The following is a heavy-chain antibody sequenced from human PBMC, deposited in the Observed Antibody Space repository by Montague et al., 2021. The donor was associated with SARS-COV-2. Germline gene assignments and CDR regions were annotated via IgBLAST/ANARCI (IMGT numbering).Heavy chain of an antibody. J-gene: IGHJ6*03. V-gene: IGHV4-34*01. CDR3: ARLRDGVVPSPILGVGPYYYYYLMHV. D-gene: IGHD3-10*01. Sequence: SETLSLTCAVHGTTFSGYYWNWIRQPPGTGLEWMGEVNQGGSTKSSPSLKSRITISADTSKNQFSLKLTSVSAADTAVYYCARLRDGVVPSPILGVGPYYYYYLMHVWGSGTPVTVSS. CDR2: VNQGGST. CDR1: GTTFSGYY.